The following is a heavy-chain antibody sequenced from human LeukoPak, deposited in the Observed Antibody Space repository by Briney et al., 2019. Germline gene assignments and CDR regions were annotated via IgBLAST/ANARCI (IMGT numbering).Heavy chain of an antibody. CDR2: IGTSSTTI. J-gene: IGHJ6*03. CDR3: ARFAAGGSYYYYMDV. V-gene: IGHV3-48*01. CDR1: GFTFSSYT. Sequence: GGSLRLSCAASGFTFSSYTMNGVRQPPGKGREGVSNIGTSSTTIYYADALKGRFTISRHNAKNSLYLQMNSLRADDTAVYYCARFAAGGSYYYYMDVWGKGTTVTVSS. D-gene: IGHD6-25*01.